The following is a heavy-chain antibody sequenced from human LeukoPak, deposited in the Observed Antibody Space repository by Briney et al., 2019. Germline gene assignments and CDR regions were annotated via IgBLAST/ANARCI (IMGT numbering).Heavy chain of an antibody. D-gene: IGHD3-22*01. CDR3: ARQGYYETSYYFDY. V-gene: IGHV4-34*01. Sequence: SETLSLTCAVYGGSFSGYYWSWIRQPPGKGLEWIGEINHSGSTNYNPSLKSRVTISVDTSKSQFSLKLSSVTAADTAVYYCARQGYYETSYYFDYWGQGTLVTVSS. J-gene: IGHJ4*02. CDR2: INHSGST. CDR1: GGSFSGYY.